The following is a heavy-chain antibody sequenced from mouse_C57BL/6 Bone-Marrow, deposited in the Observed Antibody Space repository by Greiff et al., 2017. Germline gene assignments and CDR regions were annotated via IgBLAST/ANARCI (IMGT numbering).Heavy chain of an antibody. CDR3: AIYYYGSSPHWYFDV. V-gene: IGHV1-19*01. J-gene: IGHJ1*03. D-gene: IGHD1-1*01. Sequence: EVQLQQSGPVLVKPGASVKMSCKASGYTFTDYYMNWVKQSHGKSLEWIGVINPYNGGTSYNQKFKGKATLTVDKSSSTAYMELNSLTSEDSAVYYCAIYYYGSSPHWYFDVWGTGTTVTVSS. CDR2: INPYNGGT. CDR1: GYTFTDYY.